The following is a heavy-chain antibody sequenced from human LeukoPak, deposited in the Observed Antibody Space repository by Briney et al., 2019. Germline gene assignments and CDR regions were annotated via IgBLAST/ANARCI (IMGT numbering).Heavy chain of an antibody. CDR1: WGTFCSNA. CDR3: ARDLGPSITGTKNVYFDY. J-gene: IGHJ4*02. CDR2: NIPHFVIA. V-gene: IGHV1-69*10. Sequence: VKVSCKDFWGTFCSNAISWVRQAPGQRGEWMGKNIPHFVIANYAQRFHGRVTITADTSTSTAYMELSSLRSEDTAVYYCARDLGPSITGTKNVYFDYWGQGTLVTVSS. D-gene: IGHD1-20*01.